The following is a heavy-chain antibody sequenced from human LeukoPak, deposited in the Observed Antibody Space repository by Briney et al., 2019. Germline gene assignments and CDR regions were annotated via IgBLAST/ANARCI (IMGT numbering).Heavy chain of an antibody. D-gene: IGHD6-13*01. CDR3: AKRIEAAGPYFDS. CDR1: GFTFSNYA. CDR2: VSASGGST. Sequence: GGSLRRSCAASGFTFSNYAMSWVRQAPGMGLEWVSAVSASGGSTYYADSVKGRFTISRDNSKSTLYLQMNTLRAEDTALYYCAKRIEAAGPYFDSWGQGTLVTVSS. V-gene: IGHV3-23*01. J-gene: IGHJ4*02.